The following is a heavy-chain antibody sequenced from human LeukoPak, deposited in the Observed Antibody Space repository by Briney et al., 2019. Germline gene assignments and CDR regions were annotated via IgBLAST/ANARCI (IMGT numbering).Heavy chain of an antibody. D-gene: IGHD6-19*01. J-gene: IGHJ5*02. CDR1: GFTFSSYS. V-gene: IGHV3-48*01. CDR3: ARDAVSSGWTNWFDP. Sequence: GRPLRLSCAASGFTFSSYSMNWVRQAPGKRLGWVSYISSSSNNIYYADSGKGRFTISRDNAKNSLYLQMNSLRAEDTAVDYCARDAVSSGWTNWFDPWGQGTLVTVSS. CDR2: ISSSSNNI.